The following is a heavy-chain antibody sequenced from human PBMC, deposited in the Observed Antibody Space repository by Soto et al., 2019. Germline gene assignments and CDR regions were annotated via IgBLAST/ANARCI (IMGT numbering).Heavy chain of an antibody. CDR1: GGTFSSYA. CDR2: IIPIFGTA. CDR3: ARDRRRFNFLSGTNYYYYGMDV. D-gene: IGHD3-3*01. J-gene: IGHJ6*02. Sequence: QVQLVQSGAEVKKPGSSVKVSCKASGGTFSSYAISWVRQAPGQGLEWMGGIIPIFGTANYAQKFQGRVTITADKSTSTAYMELSSLRSEDTAVYYCARDRRRFNFLSGTNYYYYGMDVWGQGTTVTVSS. V-gene: IGHV1-69*06.